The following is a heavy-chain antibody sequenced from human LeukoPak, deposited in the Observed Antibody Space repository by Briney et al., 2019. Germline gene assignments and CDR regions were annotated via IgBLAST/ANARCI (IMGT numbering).Heavy chain of an antibody. CDR3: AQCSSYFTYFDL. J-gene: IGHJ2*01. CDR2: MSSTGNTI. Sequence: GGSLRLSCAALGFTLGDYYMSWIRQAPGKGLEWISYMSSTGNTIYYAESVKGRFTVSRDSANNSMSLQMTSLRAEDSAVYYCAQCSSYFTYFDLWGRDTLVTVSS. V-gene: IGHV3-11*04. CDR1: GFTLGDYY. D-gene: IGHD3-10*02.